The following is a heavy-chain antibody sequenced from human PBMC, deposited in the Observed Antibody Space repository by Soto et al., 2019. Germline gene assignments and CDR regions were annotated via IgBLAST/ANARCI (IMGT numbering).Heavy chain of an antibody. V-gene: IGHV1-46*01. D-gene: IGHD6-13*01. Sequence: ASVKVSCKASGYTITNYFIHWVRQAPGQGLEWMGIINPSGGSTTYAQKFQDRVTMTRDTSKNTLYLQMNSLRAEDTAVYYCAKDRDSNWENFNYWGQGTQVTVSS. J-gene: IGHJ4*02. CDR3: AKDRDSNWENFNY. CDR2: INPSGGST. CDR1: GYTITNYF.